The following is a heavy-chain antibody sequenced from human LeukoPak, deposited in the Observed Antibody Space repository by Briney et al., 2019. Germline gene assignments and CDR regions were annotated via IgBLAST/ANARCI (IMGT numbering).Heavy chain of an antibody. V-gene: IGHV3-23*01. D-gene: IGHD4-17*01. CDR2: ISGSGVNT. CDR1: GFTFSNSA. J-gene: IGHJ4*02. Sequence: GGSLRLSCAASGFTFSNSAMSWVRQAPGRGLEWVSGISGSGVNTFYADSVEGRFTISRDNSKNTLYLQMYSLRADDTATYYCAKGYYADPFDFWGQGTLVTVSS. CDR3: AKGYYADPFDF.